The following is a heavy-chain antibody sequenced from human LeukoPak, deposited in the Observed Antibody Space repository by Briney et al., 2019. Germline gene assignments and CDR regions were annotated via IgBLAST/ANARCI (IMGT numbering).Heavy chain of an antibody. J-gene: IGHJ4*02. V-gene: IGHV3-33*08. CDR2: IWYDGSNK. CDR3: VRDRSARYLDY. Sequence: GGSLRLSCAASGFTFSSYGMHWVRQAPDKGLEWVAVIWYDGSNKYYGGSVKGRFTISRDNSKNMLYLQINSLRAEDTAVYFCVRDRSARYLDYWGQGTLVTVSS. CDR1: GFTFSSYG.